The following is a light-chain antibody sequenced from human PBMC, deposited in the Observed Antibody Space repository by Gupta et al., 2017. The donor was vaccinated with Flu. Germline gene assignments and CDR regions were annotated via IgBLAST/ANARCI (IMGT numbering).Light chain of an antibody. Sequence: QSVLTQPPSVSGAPGQTVTISCTGSSSNIGATYDVHWYQQLPGTAPKLVIFYNRNRPSGVADRFLCYKTGSYASPVTNGLQAEEEADDYCRCSDTSISGVVFGGGTKLTVL. V-gene: IGLV1-40*01. CDR3: RCSDTSISGVV. J-gene: IGLJ3*02. CDR1: SSNIGATYD. CDR2: YNR.